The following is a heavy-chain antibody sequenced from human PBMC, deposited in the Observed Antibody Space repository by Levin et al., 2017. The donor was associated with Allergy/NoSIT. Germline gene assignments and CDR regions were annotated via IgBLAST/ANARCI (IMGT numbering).Heavy chain of an antibody. V-gene: IGHV4-31*03. CDR1: GGSISSGGYY. CDR2: IYYSGST. J-gene: IGHJ4*02. D-gene: IGHD3-16*02. CDR3: ARDAYDYMWGSDRYFDY. Sequence: SQTLSLTCTVSGGSISSGGYYWSWIRQHPGKGLEWIGYIYYSGSTYYNPSLKSRVTISVDTSKNQFSLKLSSVTAEDTAVYYCARDAYDYMWGSDRYFDYWGQGTLVTVSS.